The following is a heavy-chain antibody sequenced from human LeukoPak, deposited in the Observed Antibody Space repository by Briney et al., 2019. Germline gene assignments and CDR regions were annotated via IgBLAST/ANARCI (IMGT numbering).Heavy chain of an antibody. CDR3: ARDNLERLPNLFDY. CDR1: GGSISSSSYY. J-gene: IGHJ4*02. CDR2: IYYSGST. D-gene: IGHD1-1*01. V-gene: IGHV4-39*07. Sequence: SETLSLTCTVSGGSISSSSYYWGWIRQPPGKGLEWIGSIYYSGSTYYNPSLKSRVTISVDTSKNQFSLKLSSVTAADTAVYYCARDNLERLPNLFDYWGQGTLVTVSS.